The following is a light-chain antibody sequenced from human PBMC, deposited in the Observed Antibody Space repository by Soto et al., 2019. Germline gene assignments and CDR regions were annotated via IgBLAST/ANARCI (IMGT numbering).Light chain of an antibody. V-gene: IGLV2-23*03. Sequence: QSALTQPASVSGSPGQSITISCTGTSSDVGSYNLVSWYQQHPGKAPKLMIYEGSKRPSGVSNRFSGSKSDNTASLTISGLQAEDEADYYCCSYAGSSTFSYVFGTGTKVTVL. CDR3: CSYAGSSTFSYV. CDR1: SSDVGSYNL. CDR2: EGS. J-gene: IGLJ1*01.